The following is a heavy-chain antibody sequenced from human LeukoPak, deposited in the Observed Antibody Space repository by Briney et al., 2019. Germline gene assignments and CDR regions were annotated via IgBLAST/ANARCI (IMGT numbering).Heavy chain of an antibody. V-gene: IGHV1-46*01. CDR2: ISPSGGST. Sequence: GASVKVSCKASGYTFTSYYMHWVRQAPGQGLEWMGIISPSGGSTSYAQKFQGRVTMTRDMSTSTVYMELSSLRSEDTAVYYCARDVGWFGEHYYFDYWGQGTLVTVSS. CDR3: ARDVGWFGEHYYFDY. J-gene: IGHJ4*02. D-gene: IGHD3-10*01. CDR1: GYTFTSYY.